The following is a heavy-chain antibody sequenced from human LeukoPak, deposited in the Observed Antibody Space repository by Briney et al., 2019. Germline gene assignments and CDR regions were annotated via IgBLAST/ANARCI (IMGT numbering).Heavy chain of an antibody. Sequence: PGGSLRLSCATSAFTFSSYEMNWVRQAPGKGLEWVSHISISGHSKYYAESVKGRFTISRDNAQNSLYMQMTSLRSEDTSVYFCARVKYSGSGSGSTPSFDYWGQGTLVTVSS. CDR1: AFTFSSYE. D-gene: IGHD3-10*01. CDR2: ISISGHSK. V-gene: IGHV3-48*03. J-gene: IGHJ4*02. CDR3: ARVKYSGSGSGSTPSFDY.